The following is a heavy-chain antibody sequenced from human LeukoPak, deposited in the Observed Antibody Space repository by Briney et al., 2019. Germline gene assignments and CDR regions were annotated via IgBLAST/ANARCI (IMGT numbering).Heavy chain of an antibody. CDR3: ATTLGHYGSGSYYCDQ. D-gene: IGHD3-10*01. CDR2: ISGTSMYT. Sequence: GGSLRLSCAASGFTFSDFYMSWIRQAPGKGLEWVSYISGTSMYTNYADSVKGRFTVSRDNAKNSLYLEMHSLRADDTAVYYCATTLGHYGSGSYYCDQWGQGTLVTVSS. CDR1: GFTFSDFY. J-gene: IGHJ4*02. V-gene: IGHV3-11*03.